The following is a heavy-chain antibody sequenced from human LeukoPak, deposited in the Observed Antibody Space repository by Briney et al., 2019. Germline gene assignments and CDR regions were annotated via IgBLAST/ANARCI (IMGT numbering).Heavy chain of an antibody. J-gene: IGHJ4*02. D-gene: IGHD4-4*01. CDR3: ARQTTVTYSCFDY. CDR2: IYPGGSDT. Sequence: GESLQISCKGSGYSFTSYWIGWVRQLPGKGLEWMGIIYPGGSDTRYSPSFQGQVTISADKSISTAYLQWSSLKASDTAMYYCARQTTVTYSCFDYWGQGTLVTVSS. CDR1: GYSFTSYW. V-gene: IGHV5-51*01.